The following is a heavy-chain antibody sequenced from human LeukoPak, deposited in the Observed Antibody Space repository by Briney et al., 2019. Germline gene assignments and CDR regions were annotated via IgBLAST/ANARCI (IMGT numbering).Heavy chain of an antibody. V-gene: IGHV4-4*07. CDR2: IYTSGST. CDR3: ARDHGSWYQAGDDY. D-gene: IGHD6-13*01. J-gene: IGHJ4*02. Sequence: SETLSLTCAVYGGSFSGYYWSWIRQPAGKGLEWIGRIYTSGSTNYNPSLKSRVTMSVDTSKNQFSLKLSSVTAADTAVYYCARDHGSWYQAGDDYWGQGTLVTVSS. CDR1: GGSFSGYY.